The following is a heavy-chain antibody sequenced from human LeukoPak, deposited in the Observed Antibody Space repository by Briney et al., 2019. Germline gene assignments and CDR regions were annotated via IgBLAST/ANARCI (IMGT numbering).Heavy chain of an antibody. J-gene: IGHJ5*02. D-gene: IGHD2-2*01. CDR3: ARVRVVVPLDP. Sequence: PSETLSLTCTVSGGSISSSSYYWGWIRQPPGKGLEWIGSIYYSGSTYYNPSLKSRVTISVDTSKNQFSLKLSSVTAADTAVYYCARVRVVVPLDPWGQGTLVTVSS. V-gene: IGHV4-39*01. CDR1: GGSISSSSYY. CDR2: IYYSGST.